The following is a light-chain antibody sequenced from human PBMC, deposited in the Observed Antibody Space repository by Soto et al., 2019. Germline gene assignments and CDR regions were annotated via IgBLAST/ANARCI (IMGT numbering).Light chain of an antibody. CDR1: SSNIGAGYD. V-gene: IGLV1-40*01. Sequence: QAVVTQPPSVSGAPGQRVTISCTGSSSNIGAGYDVHWYQQLPGTAPKLLIYGNSNRPSGVPDRFSGSKSGTSASLAITGLQAEDEADYYCQSYDSSLSECGFGTGTKVTVL. CDR2: GNS. J-gene: IGLJ1*01. CDR3: QSYDSSLSECG.